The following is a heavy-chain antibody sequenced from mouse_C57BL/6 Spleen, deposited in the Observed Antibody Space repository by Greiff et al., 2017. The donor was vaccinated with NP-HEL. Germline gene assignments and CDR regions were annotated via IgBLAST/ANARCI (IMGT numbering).Heavy chain of an antibody. Sequence: LVESGAELVRPGASVTLSCKASGYTFTDYEMHWVKQTPVHGLEWIGAIDPETGGTAYNQKFKGKAILTADKSSSTAYMELRSLTSEDSAVYYCTRAITTVVALRGYFDYWGQGTTLTVSS. CDR1: GYTFTDYE. D-gene: IGHD1-1*01. CDR3: TRAITTVVALRGYFDY. CDR2: IDPETGGT. J-gene: IGHJ2*01. V-gene: IGHV1-15*01.